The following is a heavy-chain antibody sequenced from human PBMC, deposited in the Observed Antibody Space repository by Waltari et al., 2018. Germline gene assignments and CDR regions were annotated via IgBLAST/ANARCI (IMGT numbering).Heavy chain of an antibody. V-gene: IGHV3-30*01. D-gene: IGHD7-27*01. J-gene: IGHJ6*02. CDR1: GFTFSSYA. CDR3: ARDSGDGGYYGIDV. CDR2: ISHDGSNK. Sequence: QVQLVESGGGVVQPGRSLRLCCAASGFTFSSYAMHWVRQAPGKGLEWVAVISHDGSNKNSAHSVKGRFTISRDNSKNTLYLQMNSLRAEDTAVYYCARDSGDGGYYGIDVWGQGTTVTVSS.